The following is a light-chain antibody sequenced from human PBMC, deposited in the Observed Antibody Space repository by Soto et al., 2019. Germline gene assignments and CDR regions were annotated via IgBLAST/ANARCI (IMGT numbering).Light chain of an antibody. V-gene: IGKV1-5*01. CDR3: QQYNSYPYT. Sequence: DIQMTQSPSTLSASVGDRVTITCRASQSICSWLAWYQQKPGKAPKLLIYDASSLDSGVPSRFSGSGSGTEFTLTISSLQPDDVATYCCQQYNSYPYTFGQGTKLEIK. CDR2: DAS. J-gene: IGKJ2*01. CDR1: QSICSW.